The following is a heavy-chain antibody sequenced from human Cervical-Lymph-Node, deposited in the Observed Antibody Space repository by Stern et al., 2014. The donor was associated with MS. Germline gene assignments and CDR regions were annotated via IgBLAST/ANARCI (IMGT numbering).Heavy chain of an antibody. CDR2: IYYSGST. CDR3: ARSEWELPNWFRLDP. J-gene: IGHJ5*02. D-gene: IGHD1-26*01. V-gene: IGHV4-59*01. CDR1: GGAIRSYY. Sequence: QVQLQESGPGLVKPSETLSLTCNVSGGAIRSYYWSWVRQPPGKGLEWIGDIYYSGSTNYNPSLKSRVTISVDTSKNQFSLKLSSVTAADTAVYYCARSEWELPNWFRLDPWGQGTLVTVSS.